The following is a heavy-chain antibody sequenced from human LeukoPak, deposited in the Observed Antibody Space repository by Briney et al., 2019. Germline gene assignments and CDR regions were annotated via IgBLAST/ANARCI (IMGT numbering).Heavy chain of an antibody. CDR2: IYYSGST. Sequence: SETLSLTCTVSGGSISSGDYYWSWIRQPPGKGLGWIGYIYYSGSTYYNPSLKSRVTISVDTSKNQFSLKLSSVTAADTAVYYCARLSVAGTSGYYYMDVWGKGTTVTVSS. CDR3: ARLSVAGTSGYYYMDV. CDR1: GGSISSGDYY. D-gene: IGHD6-19*01. J-gene: IGHJ6*03. V-gene: IGHV4-30-4*08.